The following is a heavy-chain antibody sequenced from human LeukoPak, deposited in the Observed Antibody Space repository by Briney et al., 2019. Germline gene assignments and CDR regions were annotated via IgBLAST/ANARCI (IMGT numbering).Heavy chain of an antibody. CDR1: VGSISSYY. Sequence: SETLSLTCTVSVGSISSYYWSWIRQPPGKGLEWIGYIYYSGSTNYNPSPKSRVTISVDASKNQFSLKLSSGAAADAAVYYCGRERGSRSSSWTPRPLDPWGQGTLVTVSS. D-gene: IGHD6-13*01. CDR2: IYYSGST. V-gene: IGHV4-59*12. J-gene: IGHJ5*02. CDR3: GRERGSRSSSWTPRPLDP.